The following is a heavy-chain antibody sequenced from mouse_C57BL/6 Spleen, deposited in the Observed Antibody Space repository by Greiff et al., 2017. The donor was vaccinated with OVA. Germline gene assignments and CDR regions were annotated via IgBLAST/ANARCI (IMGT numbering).Heavy chain of an antibody. Sequence: VQLQQSGAELVRPGASVKLSCTASGFNIKDYYMHWVKQRPEQGLEWIGRIDPEDGDTEYAPKFQGKATMTAETSSNTAYLQLSSLTSEDTAVYYCTTRTYGKYAMDYWGQGTSVTVSS. CDR2: IDPEDGDT. CDR1: GFNIKDYY. J-gene: IGHJ4*01. D-gene: IGHD2-1*01. CDR3: TTRTYGKYAMDY. V-gene: IGHV14-1*01.